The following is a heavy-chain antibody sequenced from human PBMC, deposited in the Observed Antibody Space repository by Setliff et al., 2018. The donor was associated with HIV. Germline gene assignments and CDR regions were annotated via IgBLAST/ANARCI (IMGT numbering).Heavy chain of an antibody. J-gene: IGHJ4*02. CDR3: MRGRSITIFGVAYFDF. CDR1: GGSISTYY. CDR2: VSYSGST. V-gene: IGHV4-59*08. Sequence: SETLSLTCNVSGGSISTYYWSWIRQPPGKGLEWLGYVSYSGSTNFNPSLESRLAMSVDMSKNHFSLKLRSVTAADTAVYYCMRGRSITIFGVAYFDFWGQGTQVTVSS. D-gene: IGHD3-3*01.